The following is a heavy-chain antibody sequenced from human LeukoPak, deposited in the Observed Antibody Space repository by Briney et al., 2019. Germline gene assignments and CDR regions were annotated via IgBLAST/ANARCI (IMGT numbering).Heavy chain of an antibody. D-gene: IGHD5-24*01. J-gene: IGHJ4*02. CDR3: ARGDAYNYDYFGY. Sequence: GGSLRLSCAASGFTFSSYGMHWARQAPGKGLEWVAVIWYDGSNKHYADSVKGRFTISRDISKNTLYLQMNSLRAEDTAVYYCARGDAYNYDYFGYWGQGTLVTVSS. CDR2: IWYDGSNK. CDR1: GFTFSSYG. V-gene: IGHV3-33*01.